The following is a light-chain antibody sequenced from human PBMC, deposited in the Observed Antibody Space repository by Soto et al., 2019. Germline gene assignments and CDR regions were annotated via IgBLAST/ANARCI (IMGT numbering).Light chain of an antibody. J-gene: IGLJ7*01. CDR1: SSNIGAGFD. CDR3: QSYDTSLRGAL. V-gene: IGLV1-40*01. CDR2: GNI. Sequence: QSVLTQPPSVSGAPGQRVTISRTGTSSNIGAGFDVHWYQQLPGTAPKLLISGNINRPSGVPDRISGSRSGTSASLAITGLQAEDEGDFYCQSYDTSLRGALFGGGTQLTVL.